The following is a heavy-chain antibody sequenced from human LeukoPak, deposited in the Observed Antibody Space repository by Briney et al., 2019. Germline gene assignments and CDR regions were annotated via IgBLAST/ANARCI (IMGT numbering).Heavy chain of an antibody. D-gene: IGHD6-19*01. J-gene: IGHJ5*02. Sequence: RASVKVSCKASGYTFTSYGISWVRQAPGQGLEWMGWISAYNGNTNYAQKLQGRVTMTTDTSTSTAYMELRSLRSDDTAVYYCARDEVRSGWSLGFDPWGQGTLVTVSS. CDR3: ARDEVRSGWSLGFDP. CDR2: ISAYNGNT. V-gene: IGHV1-18*01. CDR1: GYTFTSYG.